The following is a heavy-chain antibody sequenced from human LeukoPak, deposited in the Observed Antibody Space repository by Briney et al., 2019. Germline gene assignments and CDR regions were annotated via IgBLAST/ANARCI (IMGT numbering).Heavy chain of an antibody. J-gene: IGHJ4*02. V-gene: IGHV3-30*18. CDR3: AKDDGATYSYLDY. Sequence: GGSLRLSCAASGFTFSSYGMHWVRQAPGKGLEWVAVISYDGSNKYYADSVKGRFTISRDNSKNTLYLQMNSLRAEDTALYYCAKDDGATYSYLDYWGQGTLVTVSS. D-gene: IGHD1-26*01. CDR2: ISYDGSNK. CDR1: GFTFSSYG.